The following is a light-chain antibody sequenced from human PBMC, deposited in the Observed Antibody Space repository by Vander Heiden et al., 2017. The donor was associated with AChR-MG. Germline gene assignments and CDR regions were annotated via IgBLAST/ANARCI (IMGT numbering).Light chain of an antibody. CDR2: DVS. V-gene: IGLV2-11*01. J-gene: IGLJ2*01. CDR3: CSYAGSYTVV. CDR1: SSDVGGYNY. Sequence: QSALTQPRSVSGSPAQSVTISCTGTSSDVGGYNYVSWYQQHPGKAPKLMMYDVSKRPSGVPDRVSGSKSGNTASLTISGLQAEDEADDYCCSYAGSYTVVFGGGTKLTV.